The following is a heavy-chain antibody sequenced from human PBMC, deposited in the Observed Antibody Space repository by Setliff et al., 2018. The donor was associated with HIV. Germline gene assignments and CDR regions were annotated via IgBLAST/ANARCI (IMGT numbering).Heavy chain of an antibody. CDR2: ITSGGST. V-gene: IGHV3-23*01. Sequence: GGSLRLSCAASGFTFSSCAMSWVRQTPEKGLEWVSIITSGGSTYYADSAKGRFIISRDNSQNTLYLQMNSLRADDTAIYYCAKGFRPVDTALVSGPTYWGQGIRVTVSS. D-gene: IGHD5-18*01. J-gene: IGHJ4*02. CDR1: GFTFSSCA. CDR3: AKGFRPVDTALVSGPTY.